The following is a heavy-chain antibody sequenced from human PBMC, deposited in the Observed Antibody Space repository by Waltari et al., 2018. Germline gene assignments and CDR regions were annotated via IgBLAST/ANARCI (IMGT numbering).Heavy chain of an antibody. Sequence: QVQLVQSGAEVKKPGASVKVSCKASGYTFTGYYMHWVRQAPGQGLEWMGWCNPNSGGTNYAQKFKGWVTRTRDTSISTAYMELSRLRSDDTAVYYCARGLHSSSWLPWFDPWGQGTLVTVSS. D-gene: IGHD6-13*01. CDR2: CNPNSGGT. CDR3: ARGLHSSSWLPWFDP. J-gene: IGHJ5*02. V-gene: IGHV1-2*04. CDR1: GYTFTGYY.